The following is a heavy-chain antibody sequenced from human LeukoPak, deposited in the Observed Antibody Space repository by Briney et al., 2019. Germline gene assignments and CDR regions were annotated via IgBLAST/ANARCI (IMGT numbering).Heavy chain of an antibody. J-gene: IGHJ4*02. Sequence: GSLRLSCAASGFTFNTFNMNWVRQAPGKGLEWVSSITSGGDYIYYADSVKGRFTTSRDNAKNSLSLQLDSLRVEDTAVYYCARGHYDVMAASYKWTPDYWGQGTLVTVSS. CDR2: ITSGGDYI. V-gene: IGHV3-21*01. D-gene: IGHD3-9*01. CDR1: GFTFNTFN. CDR3: ARGHYDVMAASYKWTPDY.